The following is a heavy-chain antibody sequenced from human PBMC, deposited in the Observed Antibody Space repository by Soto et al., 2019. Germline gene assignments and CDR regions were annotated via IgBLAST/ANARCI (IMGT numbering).Heavy chain of an antibody. V-gene: IGHV6-1*01. CDR2: TYYRSKWYN. J-gene: IGHJ6*03. Sequence: SQTLSLTCAISGDSVSSNSAAWNWIRQSPSRGLEWLGRTYYRSKWYNDYAVSVKSRITINPDTSKNQFSLQLNSVTPEDTAVYYCARGIDCSSTSCLDDYYYYYMDVWGKGTTVTVSS. D-gene: IGHD2-2*01. CDR1: GDSVSSNSAA. CDR3: ARGIDCSSTSCLDDYYYYYMDV.